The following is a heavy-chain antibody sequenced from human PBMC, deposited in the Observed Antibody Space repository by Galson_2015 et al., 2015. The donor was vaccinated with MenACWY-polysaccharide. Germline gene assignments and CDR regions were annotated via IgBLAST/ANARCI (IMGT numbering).Heavy chain of an antibody. V-gene: IGHV3-7*01. D-gene: IGHD5-12*01. Sequence: SLRLSCAASGFTFSTYWMSWVRQTPGKGLEWLANIREDGGAKYYVDSVKGRFTISKDNAKNSLYLQLNSLRAEDTAVYFCARDSPGYGGYDCWGQGTLVTVSS. CDR3: ARDSPGYGGYDC. J-gene: IGHJ4*02. CDR2: IREDGGAK. CDR1: GFTFSTYW.